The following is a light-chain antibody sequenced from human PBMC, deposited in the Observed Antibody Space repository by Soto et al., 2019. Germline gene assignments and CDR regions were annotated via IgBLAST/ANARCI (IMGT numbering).Light chain of an antibody. Sequence: DIVMTQSPLSLAVTPGEPASISCRSSQTLLYSNGYNYLDWYLQKPGQSPQLLIYLGSSRASGVPDRFSGSGSGTDFTLKITRVEPEDAGVYYCMQALQTPTFGQGTKLEIK. CDR2: LGS. CDR1: QTLLYSNGYNY. J-gene: IGKJ2*01. V-gene: IGKV2-28*01. CDR3: MQALQTPT.